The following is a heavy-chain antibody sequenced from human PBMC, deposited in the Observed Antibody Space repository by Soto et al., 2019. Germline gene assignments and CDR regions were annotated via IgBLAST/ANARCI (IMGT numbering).Heavy chain of an antibody. CDR2: IHHSGTT. Sequence: PSETLSLTCTVYGGSFSSFYWSWIRQSPGKGLEWIGEIHHSGTTNYNPSLKSRVTISVDTSKNQFSLQLTSVTAADSALYYCARGSVVAATLFDYWGQGTLVTVSS. J-gene: IGHJ4*02. CDR1: GGSFSSFY. CDR3: ARGSVVAATLFDY. D-gene: IGHD2-15*01. V-gene: IGHV4-34*01.